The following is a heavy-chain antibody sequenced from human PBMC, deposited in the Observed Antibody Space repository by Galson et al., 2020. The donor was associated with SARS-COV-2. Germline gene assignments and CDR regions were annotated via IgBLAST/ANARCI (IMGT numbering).Heavy chain of an antibody. CDR3: ARCGSDYYLDALDI. V-gene: IGHV3-11*01. CDR1: GFIFSDYY. J-gene: IGHJ3*02. D-gene: IGHD3-22*01. CDR2: ISRSGGTI. Sequence: GGSLRLSCAASGFIFSDYYMSWIRQAPGKGLEWVSYISRSGGTIYYADSVKGRFTISRDNAKNSLYLQMNSLRAEDTAVYYCARCGSDYYLDALDIWGQGTMVTVSS.